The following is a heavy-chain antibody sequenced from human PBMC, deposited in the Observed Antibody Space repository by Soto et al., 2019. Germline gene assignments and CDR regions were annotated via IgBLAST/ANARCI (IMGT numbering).Heavy chain of an antibody. CDR1: GYTFTNYA. V-gene: IGHV1-3*01. D-gene: IGHD6-19*01. J-gene: IGHJ4*02. CDR3: ARDGAVAGNTDFDY. CDR2: INAGNGKT. Sequence: ASVKVSCKASGYTFTNYAIHWVRQGPGQRLEWMGWINAGNGKTKYSQKFQGRVTITRDTSASTAYMELSSLRSEDTAVYYCARDGAVAGNTDFDYWGQGTLVTVSS.